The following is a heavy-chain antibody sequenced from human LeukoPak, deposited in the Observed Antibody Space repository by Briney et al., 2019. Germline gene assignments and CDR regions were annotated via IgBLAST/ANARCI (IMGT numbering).Heavy chain of an antibody. CDR2: ISSRGTTI. J-gene: IGHJ4*02. CDR3: AKGSLAMPATPLHY. Sequence: PGGSLSLPCTASGFTFSDSFMSWIRQAPGKGLEWISYISSRGTTIYYADSVKGRFTISRDNAKNSLYLQMNSLRVEDTAVFYCAKGSLAMPATPLHYWGQGTLVTVSS. CDR1: GFTFSDSF. V-gene: IGHV3-11*01. D-gene: IGHD2-15*01.